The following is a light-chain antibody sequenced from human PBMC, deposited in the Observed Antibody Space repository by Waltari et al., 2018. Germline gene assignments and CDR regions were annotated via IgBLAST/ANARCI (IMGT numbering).Light chain of an antibody. V-gene: IGKV2D-29*02. CDR2: EGS. CDR3: MQSLDLRT. CDR1: QGLLLSDGRTF. Sequence: SQGLLLSDGRTFMYWYVQKAGQFRQLLIYEGSKRFSGVPDRFSGSGSGTEFTLHITRVEADDVGVYFCMQSLDLRTFGQGTRVEVK. J-gene: IGKJ1*01.